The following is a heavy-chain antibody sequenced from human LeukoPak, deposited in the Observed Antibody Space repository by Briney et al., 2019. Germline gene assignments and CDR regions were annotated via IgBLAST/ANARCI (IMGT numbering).Heavy chain of an antibody. Sequence: GGSLRLSCAASGFTFSSYAMSWVRQAPGKGLEWVAVIWYDGSNKYYADSVKGRFTISRDNSKNTLYLQMNSLRAEDTAVYYCAKGTYGSGSYYMYYWGQGTLVTVSS. J-gene: IGHJ4*02. CDR3: AKGTYGSGSYYMYY. CDR2: IWYDGSNK. D-gene: IGHD3-10*01. V-gene: IGHV3-33*06. CDR1: GFTFSSYA.